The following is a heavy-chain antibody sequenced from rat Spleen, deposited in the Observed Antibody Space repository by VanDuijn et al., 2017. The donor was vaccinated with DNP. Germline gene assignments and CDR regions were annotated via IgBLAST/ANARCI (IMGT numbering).Heavy chain of an antibody. Sequence: EVQLVESGGGLVQPGRSLKLSCAASGLTFSNYGMHWIRQAPTKGLEWVASISPSGGSSYYRDSVKGRVTISRDNAKSTLYLQMDSLRSEDTATYYWAGRPPPTRGPFDYWGQGVTVTVSS. CDR2: ISPSGGSS. V-gene: IGHV5-19*01. CDR1: GLTFSNYG. CDR3: AGRPPPTRGPFDY. J-gene: IGHJ2*01. D-gene: IGHD1-4*01.